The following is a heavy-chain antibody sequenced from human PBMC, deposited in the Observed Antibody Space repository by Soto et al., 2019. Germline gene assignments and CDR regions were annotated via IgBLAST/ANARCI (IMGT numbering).Heavy chain of an antibody. CDR3: ARGRITIFGVVQV. D-gene: IGHD3-3*01. Sequence: VKVSCKASGYTFTSYAMHWVRQAPGQRLEWMGWINAGNGNTKYSQKFQGRVTITRDTSASTAYMELSSLRSEDTAVYYCARGRITIFGVVQVWGQGTLVTVSS. CDR1: GYTFTSYA. J-gene: IGHJ4*02. CDR2: INAGNGNT. V-gene: IGHV1-3*01.